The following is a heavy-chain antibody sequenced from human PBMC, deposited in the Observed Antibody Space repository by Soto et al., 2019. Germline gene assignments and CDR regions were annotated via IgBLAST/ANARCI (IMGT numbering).Heavy chain of an antibody. CDR1: GGSISSYY. CDR2: IYYSGST. D-gene: IGHD7-27*01. J-gene: IGHJ4*02. CDR3: ARGPNWGFRIDY. Sequence: SETLSLTCTVSGGSISSYYWSWIRQPPGKGLEWIGYIYYSGSTNYNPSLKSRVTISVDTSKNQFSLKLSSVTAADTAVYYCARGPNWGFRIDYWGQGTLVTVSS. V-gene: IGHV4-59*01.